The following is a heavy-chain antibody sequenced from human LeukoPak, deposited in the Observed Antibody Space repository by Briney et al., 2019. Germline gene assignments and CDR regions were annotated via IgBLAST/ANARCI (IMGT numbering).Heavy chain of an antibody. V-gene: IGHV4-4*07. D-gene: IGHD5-18*01. CDR2: IYTSGST. J-gene: IGHJ6*03. Sequence: SETLSLTCTVSGGSISSYYWSWIRQPAGKGLEWIGRIYTSGSTNYNPSLKSRGTMSVDTSKNQFSLKLSSVTAADTAVYYCASGPFPGYYYYYYYMDVWGKGTTVTVSS. CDR1: GGSISSYY. CDR3: ASGPFPGYYYYYYYMDV.